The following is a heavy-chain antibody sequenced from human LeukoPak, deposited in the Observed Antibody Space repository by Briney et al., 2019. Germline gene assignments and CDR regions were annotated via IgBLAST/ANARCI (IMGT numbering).Heavy chain of an antibody. J-gene: IGHJ2*01. V-gene: IGHV1-18*01. CDR2: ISAYNGNT. CDR3: ARTTYSSGYYYWYFDL. Sequence: GASVKVSCKASGYTFTSYGISWVRQAPGQGLEWMGWISAYNGNTNYAQKLQGRVTMTTDTSTSTAYMELRSLRSDDTAVYYCARTTYSSGYYYWYFDLWGRGTLVTVSS. D-gene: IGHD3-22*01. CDR1: GYTFTSYG.